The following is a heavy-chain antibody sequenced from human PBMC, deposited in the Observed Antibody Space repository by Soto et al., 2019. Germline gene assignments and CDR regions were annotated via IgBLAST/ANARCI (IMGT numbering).Heavy chain of an antibody. CDR3: AIHYGDPL. CDR1: GFTFSTYW. J-gene: IGHJ4*02. D-gene: IGHD4-17*01. V-gene: IGHV3-74*01. Sequence: EVQLVESGGGLVQPGGSLRLSCSASGFTFSTYWMHWVRQAPGKGLEWVSFINSDGSATTYADSVKGRFTISRDNAKSTLYLQMNSLRAEDTAVYYCAIHYGDPLGGQGTLVTVSS. CDR2: INSDGSAT.